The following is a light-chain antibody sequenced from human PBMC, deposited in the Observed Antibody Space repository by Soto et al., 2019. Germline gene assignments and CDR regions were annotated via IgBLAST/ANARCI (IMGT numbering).Light chain of an antibody. CDR3: QQYGSLPFT. V-gene: IGKV3-20*01. CDR2: GAS. Sequence: EIVLTQSPGTLALSPGERATLSFRASQSVSSSYLTWYQQKPGQAPRLLIHGASSRATGIPDRFSGSGSGTDFTLTISRLDPEDFAVYYCQQYGSLPFTFGPGTKVDI. J-gene: IGKJ3*01. CDR1: QSVSSSY.